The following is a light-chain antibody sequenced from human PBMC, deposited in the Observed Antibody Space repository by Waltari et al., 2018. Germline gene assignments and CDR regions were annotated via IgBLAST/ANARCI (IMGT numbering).Light chain of an antibody. CDR1: QRVLYSSNNRNY. J-gene: IGKJ2*01. CDR2: WAS. CDR3: QQYASIPHT. Sequence: DTVMIQSPDSLAVSLGERATINCKSSQRVLYSSNNRNYLAWYQQKPGQPPRLLIYWASTRESGVPDRVSGSGSGTDFTLVISSLQAEDVGVYYCQQYASIPHTFGRGTKLEIK. V-gene: IGKV4-1*01.